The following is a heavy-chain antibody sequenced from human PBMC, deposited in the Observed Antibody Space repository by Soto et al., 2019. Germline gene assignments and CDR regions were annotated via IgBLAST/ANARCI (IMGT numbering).Heavy chain of an antibody. Sequence: GGSLRLSCAASGFTFSSYGMHWVRQAPGKGLEWVAVISYDGSNKYYADSVKGRFTSSRDNSKNTLYLQMNSLRAEDTAVYYCAKDENSFGESSPLDYWGQGTLVTVSS. CDR3: AKDENSFGESSPLDY. CDR1: GFTFSSYG. V-gene: IGHV3-30*18. D-gene: IGHD3-10*01. CDR2: ISYDGSNK. J-gene: IGHJ4*02.